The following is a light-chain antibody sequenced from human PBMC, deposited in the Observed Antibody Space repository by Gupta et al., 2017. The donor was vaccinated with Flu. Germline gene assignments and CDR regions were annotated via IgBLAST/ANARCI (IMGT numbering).Light chain of an antibody. Sequence: EIVLTQSPGTLSLSPGERATLSCRASQSVSSSFLAWYQQRPGQAPRLLIYGASSSATGIPDRFSGSGSGTAFTLTISRLEPEDFAVFYCQQDDTSPITFGQGTRMEIK. V-gene: IGKV3-20*01. CDR1: QSVSSSF. J-gene: IGKJ5*01. CDR3: QQDDTSPIT. CDR2: GAS.